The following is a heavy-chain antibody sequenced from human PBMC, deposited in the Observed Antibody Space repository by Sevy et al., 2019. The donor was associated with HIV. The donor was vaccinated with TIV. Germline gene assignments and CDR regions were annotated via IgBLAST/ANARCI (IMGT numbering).Heavy chain of an antibody. CDR2: FDPEDGET. J-gene: IGHJ4*02. V-gene: IGHV1-24*01. D-gene: IGHD3-22*01. CDR1: RYTLTKLA. CDR3: AITKDYYDNSGSPFDY. Sequence: ASVKVSCKVSRYTLTKLAMHWVRQAPGKGLGWMGTFDPEDGETIYAQKFQGRVTMTEDTSIDTAYMELSSLRSEDTAVFYCAITKDYYDNSGSPFDYWGQGTLVTVSS.